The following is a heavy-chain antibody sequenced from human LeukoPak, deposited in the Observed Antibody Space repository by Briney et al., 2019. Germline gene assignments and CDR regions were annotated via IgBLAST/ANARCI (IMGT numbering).Heavy chain of an antibody. CDR3: ARGHPMVRGPDY. CDR2: IYYSGIT. CDR1: GGSISSSSYY. D-gene: IGHD3-10*01. Sequence: SETLSLTCTVSGGSISSSSYYWAWIRQPPGKGLEWIGTIYYSGITSYTPSLKSRVTISVDTSKNQFSLKLTSVTAADTAVYYCARGHPMVRGPDYWGQGTLVTVSS. J-gene: IGHJ4*02. V-gene: IGHV4-39*01.